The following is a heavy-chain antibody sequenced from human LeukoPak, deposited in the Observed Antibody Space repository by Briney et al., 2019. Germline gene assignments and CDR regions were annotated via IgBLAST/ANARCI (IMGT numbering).Heavy chain of an antibody. J-gene: IGHJ3*02. D-gene: IGHD3-16*01. CDR1: GGSFSGYY. CDR2: INHSGST. Sequence: SETLSLTCAVYGGSFSGYYWSWIRQPPGKGLEWIGEINHSGSTNYNPSLKSRVTISVDTSKNQFSLKLSSVTAADTAVYYCASYTDAFDIWGQGTMVTVSS. V-gene: IGHV4-34*01. CDR3: ASYTDAFDI.